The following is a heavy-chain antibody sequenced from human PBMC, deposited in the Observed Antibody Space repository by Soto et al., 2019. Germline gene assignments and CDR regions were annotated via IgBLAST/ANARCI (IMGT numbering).Heavy chain of an antibody. CDR3: ASGWFGEFVYQFDY. D-gene: IGHD3-10*01. CDR1: GYTFTSYG. CDR2: ISAYNGNT. J-gene: IGHJ4*02. V-gene: IGHV1-18*01. Sequence: QVQLVQSGAEVKKPGASVKVSCKPSGYTFTSYGITWVRQAPGQGLEWMGWISAYNGNTNYAQKFQGRVIMTTETSTSTAYMELRSLGSDDTDVYYCASGWFGEFVYQFDYWGQGTLVTVSS.